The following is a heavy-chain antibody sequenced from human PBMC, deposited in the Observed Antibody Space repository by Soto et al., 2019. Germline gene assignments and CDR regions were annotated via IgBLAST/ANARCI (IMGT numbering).Heavy chain of an antibody. CDR2: ISGTSGRT. D-gene: IGHD6-19*01. Sequence: EVQLLESGGGLVQPGGSLRLSCAASGFTFSSYAMHWVRQAPGKGLEWVSSISGTSGRTYYADSVEGRCTISRDNSKNTLYLQIDSLRDEDTAVYYCAKDEGSGWYYFDYWGQGTLVSGS. J-gene: IGHJ4*02. CDR1: GFTFSSYA. V-gene: IGHV3-23*01. CDR3: AKDEGSGWYYFDY.